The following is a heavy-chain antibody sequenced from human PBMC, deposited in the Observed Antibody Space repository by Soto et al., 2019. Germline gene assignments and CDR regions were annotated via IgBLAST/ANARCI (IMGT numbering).Heavy chain of an antibody. CDR3: AKGENYYDSSGSLNWFDP. V-gene: IGHV3-23*01. CDR1: GFTFSSYA. CDR2: ISGSGGST. D-gene: IGHD3-22*01. J-gene: IGHJ5*02. Sequence: GGSLRLSCAASGFTFSSYAMSWVRQAPGKGLEWVSAISGSGGSTYYADSVKGRFTISRDNSKNTLYLQMNSLRAEDTAVYYCAKGENYYDSSGSLNWFDPWGQGTLVTVSS.